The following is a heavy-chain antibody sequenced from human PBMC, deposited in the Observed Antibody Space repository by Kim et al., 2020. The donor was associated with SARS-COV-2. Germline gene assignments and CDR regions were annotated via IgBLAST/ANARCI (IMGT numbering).Heavy chain of an antibody. CDR2: INHSGST. CDR3: ARARSLPGNWFDP. Sequence: SETLSLTCAVYGGSFSGYYWSWIRQPPGKGLEWIGEINHSGSTNYNPSLKSRVTISVDTSKNQFSLKLSSVTAADTTVYYCARARSLPGNWFDPWGQGTLVTVSS. CDR1: GGSFSGYY. D-gene: IGHD3-10*01. V-gene: IGHV4-34*01. J-gene: IGHJ5*02.